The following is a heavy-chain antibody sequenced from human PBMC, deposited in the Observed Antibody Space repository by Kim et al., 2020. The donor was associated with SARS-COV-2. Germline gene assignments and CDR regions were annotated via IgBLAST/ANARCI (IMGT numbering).Heavy chain of an antibody. Sequence: DGGTTDYAAPVKGRFTISRYDSKNTLYLQMNSLKTEDTAVYYCTTGSLDYWGQGTLVTVSS. V-gene: IGHV3-15*01. CDR3: TTGSLDY. J-gene: IGHJ4*02. CDR2: DGGTT.